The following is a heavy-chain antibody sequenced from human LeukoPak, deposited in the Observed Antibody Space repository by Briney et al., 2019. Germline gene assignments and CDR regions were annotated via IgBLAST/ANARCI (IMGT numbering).Heavy chain of an antibody. CDR1: GFTLNNYW. J-gene: IGHJ4*02. V-gene: IGHV3-74*01. CDR3: TRIKWDLTYFDY. D-gene: IGHD1-26*01. CDR2: INVDGSSI. Sequence: GGSLRLSCAASGFTLNNYWMHWVRQAPGKGLVWVSRINVDGSSISYADSVKGRFTIPRDNARNTLYLQMNSLRAEDTAVYYCTRIKWDLTYFDYWGQGTLVTASS.